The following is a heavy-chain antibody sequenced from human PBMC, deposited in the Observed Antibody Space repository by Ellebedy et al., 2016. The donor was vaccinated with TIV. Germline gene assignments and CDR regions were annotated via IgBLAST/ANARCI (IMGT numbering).Heavy chain of an antibody. CDR3: TRVDTAMVEPFDY. V-gene: IGHV3-49*04. D-gene: IGHD5-18*01. J-gene: IGHJ4*02. CDR1: GFTFSSYS. CDR2: IRSKAYGGTT. Sequence: GESLKISCAASGFTFSSYSMNWVRQAPGKGLEWVGFIRSKAYGGTTEYAASVKGRFTISRDDSKSIAYLQMNSLKTEDTAVYYCTRVDTAMVEPFDYWGQGTLVTVSS.